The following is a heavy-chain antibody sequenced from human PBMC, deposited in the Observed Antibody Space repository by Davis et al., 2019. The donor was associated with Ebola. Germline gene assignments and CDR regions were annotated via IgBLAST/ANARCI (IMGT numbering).Heavy chain of an antibody. D-gene: IGHD4-11*01. CDR2: IYGDGSR. Sequence: GESLKISCAASGFSVSSNYMTWVRQAPGKGLEWVSTIYGDGSRYYGDSVKGRFTISRDNSKNTLYLQMNSLRAEDTAVYYCARVMTTVTTEWFDPWGQGTLVTVSS. J-gene: IGHJ5*02. CDR1: GFSVSSNY. V-gene: IGHV3-53*01. CDR3: ARVMTTVTTEWFDP.